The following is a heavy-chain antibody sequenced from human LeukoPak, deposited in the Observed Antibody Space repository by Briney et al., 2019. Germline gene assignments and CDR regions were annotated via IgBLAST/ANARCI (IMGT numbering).Heavy chain of an antibody. CDR1: GFTLSSYA. CDR3: AKVVGNIVLMVYARYYYYMDV. Sequence: PGGSLRLTCAASGFTLSSYAMSWVRQAPGKGLEWVSAISGSGGSTYYADSVKGRFTISRDNSKNTLYLQMNSLRAEDTAVYYCAKVVGNIVLMVYARYYYYMDVWVKGTTVTVSS. CDR2: ISGSGGST. J-gene: IGHJ6*03. D-gene: IGHD2-8*01. V-gene: IGHV3-23*01.